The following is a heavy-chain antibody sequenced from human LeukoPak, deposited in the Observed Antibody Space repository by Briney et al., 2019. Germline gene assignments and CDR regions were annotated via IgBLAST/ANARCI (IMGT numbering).Heavy chain of an antibody. CDR2: ISYEGSIT. D-gene: IGHD2-15*01. Sequence: GGSLKLSCAASGFTFSSYGMHWVRQAPGKGLEWVAVISYEGSITYYADSVKGRFAISRDSSQNTLYLQMSRLRAEDTAVYYCARDGDLGVVVVATTDVAYYFDYWGQGTLVTVSS. V-gene: IGHV3-30*03. CDR1: GFTFSSYG. J-gene: IGHJ4*02. CDR3: ARDGDLGVVVVATTDVAYYFDY.